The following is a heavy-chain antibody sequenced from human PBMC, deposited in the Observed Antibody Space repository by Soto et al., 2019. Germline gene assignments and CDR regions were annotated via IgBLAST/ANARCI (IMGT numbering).Heavy chain of an antibody. CDR3: ARHGKIGETIDY. V-gene: IGHV4-59*08. D-gene: IGHD3-16*01. CDR2: IYYSGST. CDR1: GGSISSYY. Sequence: SETLSLTCTDSGGSISSYYWSWIRQPPGKGLEWIGYIYYSGSTNYNPSLKSRVTISVDTSKNQFSLKLSSVTAADTAVYYCARHGKIGETIDYWGQGTLVTVSS. J-gene: IGHJ4*02.